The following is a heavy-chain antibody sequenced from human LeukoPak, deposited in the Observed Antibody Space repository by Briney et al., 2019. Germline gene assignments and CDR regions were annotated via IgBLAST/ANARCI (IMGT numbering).Heavy chain of an antibody. J-gene: IGHJ4*02. V-gene: IGHV4-4*07. CDR2: IYTSGST. CDR1: GDSITSYY. Sequence: PSETLSLTCTVPGDSITSYYWSWIRQPAGKGLEWIGRIYTSGSTNSNPSLKSRVPMSVGTSKNQFSLKLSSVTAADTAVYYCAREDGSGRRAHDYWGQGTLVTVSS. D-gene: IGHD6-19*01. CDR3: AREDGSGRRAHDY.